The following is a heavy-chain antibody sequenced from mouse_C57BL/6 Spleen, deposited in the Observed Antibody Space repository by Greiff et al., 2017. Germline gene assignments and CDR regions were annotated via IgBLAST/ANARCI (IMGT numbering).Heavy chain of an antibody. V-gene: IGHV12-3*01. Sequence: VQVVESGPGLVKPSQSLFLTCSITGFPITSGYYWIWIRQSPGKPLEWMGYITHSGETFYNPSLQSPISITRETSKNQFFLQLNSVTTEDTAMYYCAGADGYLGYFDVWGTGTTVTVSS. CDR3: AGADGYLGYFDV. CDR2: ITHSGET. CDR1: GFPITSGYY. J-gene: IGHJ1*03. D-gene: IGHD2-3*01.